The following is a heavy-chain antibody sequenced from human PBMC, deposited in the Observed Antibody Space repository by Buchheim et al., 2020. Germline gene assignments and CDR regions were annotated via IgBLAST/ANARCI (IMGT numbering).Heavy chain of an antibody. Sequence: EVQLVESGGGLVQPGGSLRLTCAAAGGTFSSYEMNWVRQAPGKGLEWVSYISSSGSTIYYADSVKGRFTISRDNAKNSLYLQMNSLRAEDTAVYYCARGEAGYQITSYYFDYWGQGTL. CDR2: ISSSGSTI. D-gene: IGHD5-12*01. J-gene: IGHJ4*02. V-gene: IGHV3-48*03. CDR3: ARGEAGYQITSYYFDY. CDR1: GGTFSSYE.